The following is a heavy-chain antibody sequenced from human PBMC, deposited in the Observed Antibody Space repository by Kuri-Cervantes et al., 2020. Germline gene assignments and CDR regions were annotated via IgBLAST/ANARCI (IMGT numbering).Heavy chain of an antibody. CDR1: GFTFSSYG. CDR3: AKEYVGYCSSTSCYNFDY. J-gene: IGHJ4*02. D-gene: IGHD2-2*01. CDR2: ISYDGSNK. Sequence: GEFLKISCAASGFTFSSYGMHWVRQAPGKGLEWVAVISYDGSNKYYADSVKGRFTISRDNSKNTLYLQMNSLRAEDTAVYYCAKEYVGYCSSTSCYNFDYWGQGTLVTVSS. V-gene: IGHV3-30*18.